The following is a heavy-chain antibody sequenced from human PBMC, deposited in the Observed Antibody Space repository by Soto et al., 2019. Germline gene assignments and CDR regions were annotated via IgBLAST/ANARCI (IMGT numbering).Heavy chain of an antibody. CDR3: ARPFCSSTSCIDY. CDR1: GFTFSSYW. Sequence: PGGSLRLSCAASGFTFSSYWMSWVRQAPGKGLEWVANIKQDGSEKYYVDSVKGRFTISRDNAKNSLYLQMNSLRAEDTAVYYCARPFCSSTSCIDYWGQGTLVTVFS. J-gene: IGHJ4*02. CDR2: IKQDGSEK. V-gene: IGHV3-7*05. D-gene: IGHD2-2*01.